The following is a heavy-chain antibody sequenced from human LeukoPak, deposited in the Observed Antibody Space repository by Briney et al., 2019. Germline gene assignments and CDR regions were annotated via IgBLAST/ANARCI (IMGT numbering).Heavy chain of an antibody. CDR2: IRYDGSNK. J-gene: IGHJ4*02. D-gene: IGHD6-13*01. Sequence: GGSLRLSCAASGFTFSSYGMHWVRQAPGKGLEWVAFIRYDGSNKYYADSVKGRFTISRENSKNTLYLQMNSLRAEDTAVYYCAKDYSSIWYFSDYWGQGTLVTVSS. CDR1: GFTFSSYG. V-gene: IGHV3-30*02. CDR3: AKDYSSIWYFSDY.